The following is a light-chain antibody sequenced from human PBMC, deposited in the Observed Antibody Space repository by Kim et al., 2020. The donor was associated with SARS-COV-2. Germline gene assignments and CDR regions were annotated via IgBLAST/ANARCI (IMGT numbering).Light chain of an antibody. V-gene: IGKV1-39*01. CDR1: LSIGSF. CDR3: QQSYRTPTT. J-gene: IGKJ2*01. CDR2: AAS. Sequence: ASAVVSVTIPCLSSLSIGSFLHWYQHKPGKAPKLLIYAASSLKGGVPSRFSGSGSGTDFTLTISSLQLEDFATYCCQQSYRTPTTFGQGTKLEI.